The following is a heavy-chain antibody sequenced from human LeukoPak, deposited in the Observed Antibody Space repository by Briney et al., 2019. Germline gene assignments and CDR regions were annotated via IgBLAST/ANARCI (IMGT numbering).Heavy chain of an antibody. CDR3: AKDYYGSGSYFDY. J-gene: IGHJ4*02. D-gene: IGHD3-10*01. Sequence: GGSLRLSCAASGFTFSSYGMHWVRQAPGKGLEWVAVISYDGSNKYYADSVKGRFTISRDNSKNTLYLQMNSLRAEDTAVYYCAKDYYGSGSYFDYWGQGTLVTVS. CDR1: GFTFSSYG. CDR2: ISYDGSNK. V-gene: IGHV3-30*18.